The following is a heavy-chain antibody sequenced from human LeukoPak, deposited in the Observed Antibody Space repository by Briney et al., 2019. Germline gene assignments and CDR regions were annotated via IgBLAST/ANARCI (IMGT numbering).Heavy chain of an antibody. J-gene: IGHJ4*02. V-gene: IGHV3-33*06. CDR3: AKDAERGFDYSNSLEY. D-gene: IGHD4-11*01. CDR1: GFTFSHYA. CDR2: IWSDGTNQ. Sequence: PGRSLRLSCAAPGFTFSHYAMHWVRQAPGKGLEWVAVIWSDGTNQYYAASVKGRFSISRDDSDKTVYLQMNSLRPEDTGVYYCAKDAERGFDYSNSLEYWGQGTPVTVST.